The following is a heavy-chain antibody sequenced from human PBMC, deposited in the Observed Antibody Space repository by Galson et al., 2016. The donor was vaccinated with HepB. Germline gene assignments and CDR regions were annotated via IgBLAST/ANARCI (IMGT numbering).Heavy chain of an antibody. CDR1: GFSFSAFA. J-gene: IGHJ3*02. V-gene: IGHV3-23*01. CDR2: FGSSGGETYSVDFGRSVGRT. Sequence: SLRLSCAASGFSFSAFAMSWVRQAPGKGLEWVSGFGSSGGETYSVDFGRSVGRTYKADSVKGRCNICRDNSKNTFYLQMNSLRVEDTAIYYCARDLDYYDRNGLYADKVGPFDKWGQGTMVTVSS. D-gene: IGHD3-22*01. CDR3: ARDLDYYDRNGLYADKVGPFDK.